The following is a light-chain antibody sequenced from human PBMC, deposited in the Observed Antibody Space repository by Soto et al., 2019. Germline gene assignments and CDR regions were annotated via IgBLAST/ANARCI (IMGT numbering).Light chain of an antibody. CDR1: QSVSHN. CDR3: EQYNSWLPLYT. CDR2: GAS. V-gene: IGKV3-15*01. J-gene: IGKJ2*01. Sequence: EIVMTQSPATLSVSPGEGATLSCRASQSVSHNLAWYQQKPGQAPRLLIYGASTRATGIPTRFSGSGSGTEFTLTISSLQSEDFAVYYCEQYNSWLPLYTFGQGTKLEIK.